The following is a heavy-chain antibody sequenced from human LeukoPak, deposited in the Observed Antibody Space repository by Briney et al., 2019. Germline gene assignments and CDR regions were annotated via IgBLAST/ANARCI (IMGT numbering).Heavy chain of an antibody. D-gene: IGHD3-10*01. J-gene: IGHJ6*02. V-gene: IGHV4-59*08. CDR1: GGSISSYY. CDR2: NYYSGST. CDR3: ARLRFTDYYYYGMDV. Sequence: PSETLSLTCTVSGGSISSYYWSWIRQPPGKGLEWIGYNYYSGSTNYNPSLKSRVTISVDTSKNQFSLKLSSVTAADTAVYYCARLRFTDYYYYGMDVWGQGTTVTVSS.